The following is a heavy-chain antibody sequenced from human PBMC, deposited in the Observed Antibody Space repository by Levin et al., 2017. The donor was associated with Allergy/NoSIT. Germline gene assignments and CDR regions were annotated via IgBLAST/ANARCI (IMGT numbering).Heavy chain of an antibody. CDR2: ISHTKIT. V-gene: IGHV4-61*01. Sequence: GSLRLSCTVSGVPVKSDNYYWSWIRQSPGKGLEWVAYISHTKITNYNPSLKARVTCSVDTSENQFSLTLGSVTAADTAVYYCARSYYDSWSGYYDAWGQGILVTVSS. D-gene: IGHD3-3*01. CDR3: ARSYYDSWSGYYDA. CDR1: GVPVKSDNYY. J-gene: IGHJ5*02.